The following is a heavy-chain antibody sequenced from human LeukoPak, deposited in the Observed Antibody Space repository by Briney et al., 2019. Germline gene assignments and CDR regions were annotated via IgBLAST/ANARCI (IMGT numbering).Heavy chain of an antibody. V-gene: IGHV1-24*01. Sequence: ASVKVSCKVSGYTLTELSMHWVRQAPGKGLEWMGGFDPEDGETTYAQKFQGRVTMTEDTSTDTAYMELSSLRSEDTAVYYCATSSQWELLVGYFDYWGQGTLVTVSS. D-gene: IGHD1-26*01. CDR3: ATSSQWELLVGYFDY. J-gene: IGHJ4*02. CDR2: FDPEDGET. CDR1: GYTLTELS.